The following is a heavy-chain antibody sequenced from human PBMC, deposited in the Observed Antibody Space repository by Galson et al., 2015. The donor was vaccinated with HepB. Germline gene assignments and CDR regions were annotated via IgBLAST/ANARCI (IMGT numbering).Heavy chain of an antibody. J-gene: IGHJ4*02. V-gene: IGHV3-74*01. CDR1: GFTFSSYW. CDR3: ARAGGSESGYYGSGIPEGY. CDR2: INSDGSST. Sequence: SLRLSCAASGFTFSSYWMHWVRQAPGKGLVWVSRINSDGSSTSYADSVKGRFTISRDNAKNTLYLQMNSLRAEDTAVYYCARAGGSESGYYGSGIPEGYWGQGTLVTVSS. D-gene: IGHD3-10*01.